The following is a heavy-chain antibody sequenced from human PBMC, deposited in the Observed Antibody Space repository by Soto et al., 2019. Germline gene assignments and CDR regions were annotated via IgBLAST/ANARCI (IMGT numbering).Heavy chain of an antibody. V-gene: IGHV6-1*01. D-gene: IGHD3-10*01. J-gene: IGHJ6*02. CDR2: TYYRSRWSF. CDR1: EDSVSSNSGA. Sequence: SQTLSLTCVISEDSVSSNSGAWNWIRQSPSRGLEWLGRTYYRSRWSFDYALSVKSRLTIDPDTSKNQFSLHLDSLTPEDTAVYYCAGVTWLRGMDVWGQGTPVTVSS. CDR3: AGVTWLRGMDV.